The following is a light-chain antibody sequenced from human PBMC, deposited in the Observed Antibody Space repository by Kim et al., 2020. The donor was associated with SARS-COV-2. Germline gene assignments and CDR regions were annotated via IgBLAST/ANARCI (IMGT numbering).Light chain of an antibody. Sequence: SSELTQDPAVSVALGQTVRITCQGDSLRTYYASWYQQKPGQAPVLVIYGKNNRPSGIPDRFSGPSSGNVASLTITGAQAEDEADFYCNSRDSSGNHPVVFGGGTQLTVL. CDR1: SLRTYY. CDR2: GKN. V-gene: IGLV3-19*01. CDR3: NSRDSSGNHPVV. J-gene: IGLJ2*01.